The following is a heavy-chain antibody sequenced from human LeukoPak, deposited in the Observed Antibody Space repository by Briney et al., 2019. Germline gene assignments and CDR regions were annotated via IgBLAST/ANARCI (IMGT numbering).Heavy chain of an antibody. D-gene: IGHD7-27*01. J-gene: IGHJ4*02. CDR3: ARDLNWETY. CDR1: GFTFSIYW. V-gene: IGHV3-7*01. Sequence: PGGSLRLSCAASGFTFSIYWMSWFRQAPGKGLEWVAHIKKDGSEKNYVDSVKGRFTISRDNAKNSLYLQMNSLRAEDTAVYYCARDLNWETYWGQGTLVSVSS. CDR2: IKKDGSEK.